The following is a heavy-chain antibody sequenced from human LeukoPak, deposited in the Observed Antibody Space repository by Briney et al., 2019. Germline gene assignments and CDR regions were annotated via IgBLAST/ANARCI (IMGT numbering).Heavy chain of an antibody. D-gene: IGHD1-1*01. CDR2: ISISGGST. CDR1: GFTFSSYA. J-gene: IGHJ6*03. Sequence: GESLRLSCAASGFTFSSYAMSWVRQAPGKGLEWVSGISISGGSTSYADSVKGRFTISRDNSKNTLYSQMNSLRAEDTAVYYCAKDFLDNRERPYYMDVWGKGTTVTVSS. V-gene: IGHV3-23*01. CDR3: AKDFLDNRERPYYMDV.